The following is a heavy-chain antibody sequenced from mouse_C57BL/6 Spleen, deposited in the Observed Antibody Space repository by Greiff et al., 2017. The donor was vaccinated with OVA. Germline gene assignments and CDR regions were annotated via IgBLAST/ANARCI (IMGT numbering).Heavy chain of an antibody. Sequence: QVQLQQPGAELVKPGASVKLSCKASGYTFTSYWLQWVKQRPGQGLEWIGEIDPSDSYTNYNQKFKGKATLTVDKSSSTAYMQLSSLTSEDSAVYYGARDTTVVRYFDGWGTGTTVTVSS. V-gene: IGHV1-50*01. CDR1: GYTFTSYW. J-gene: IGHJ1*03. CDR3: ARDTTVVRYFDG. D-gene: IGHD1-1*01. CDR2: IDPSDSYT.